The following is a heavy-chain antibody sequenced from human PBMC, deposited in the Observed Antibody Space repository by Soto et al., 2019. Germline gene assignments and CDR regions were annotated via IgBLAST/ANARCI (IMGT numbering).Heavy chain of an antibody. Sequence: PGGSLRLSCAASGFTFSNAWMTWVRQAPGKGLEWVGRIKSKTDGGTTDYAAPVKGRFTISRDDSKNTLYLQMNSPKTEDTAVYYCTTDYCNSTSCYRLLYYYYYGMDVWGQGTTVTVSS. D-gene: IGHD2-2*02. J-gene: IGHJ6*02. CDR3: TTDYCNSTSCYRLLYYYYYGMDV. CDR1: GFTFSNAW. CDR2: IKSKTDGGTT. V-gene: IGHV3-15*01.